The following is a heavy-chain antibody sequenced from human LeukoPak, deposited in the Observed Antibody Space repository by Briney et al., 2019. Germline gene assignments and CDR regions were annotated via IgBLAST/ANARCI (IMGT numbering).Heavy chain of an antibody. CDR3: ARDILGFRRFLEWFPHDY. CDR2: ISSSSSYI. Sequence: PGGSLRLSCAASGFTFSSYSMTWVRQAPGKGLEWVSSISSSSSYIYYADSVKVPFTISRDNAKNSLYLQMNSLRAEDTAVYYCARDILGFRRFLEWFPHDYWVQGTLVTVSS. J-gene: IGHJ4*02. D-gene: IGHD3-3*01. CDR1: GFTFSSYS. V-gene: IGHV3-21*04.